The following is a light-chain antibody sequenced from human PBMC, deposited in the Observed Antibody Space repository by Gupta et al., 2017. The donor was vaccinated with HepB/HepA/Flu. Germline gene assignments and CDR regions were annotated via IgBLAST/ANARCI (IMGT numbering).Light chain of an antibody. J-gene: IGLJ3*02. CDR3: LPSYDTSKCWV. CDR2: NKN. CDR1: TGAVTSGHD. Sequence: QTVVTQEPSLTVSPGGTVTLTCASSTGAVTSGHDPNWFQQRPGQAPRLLIYNKNKKHSWTPARFSGSLLGGKAALTLSSVQPEDEADYYCLPSYDTSKCWVFGGGTKLTVL. V-gene: IGLV7-43*01.